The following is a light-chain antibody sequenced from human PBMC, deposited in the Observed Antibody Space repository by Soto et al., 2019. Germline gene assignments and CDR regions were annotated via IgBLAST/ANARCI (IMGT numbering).Light chain of an antibody. Sequence: IQTDQSPFTVPASVVERSPITCRESQSISSSLNWYQQKSGKAPNLLIYGVSRLQGGVPSRFSGSGSGTDFTLSISSLQPEDFATYYCQQSYTAPSITFGQGTRLEI. CDR2: GVS. CDR1: QSISSS. CDR3: QQSYTAPSIT. V-gene: IGKV1-39*01. J-gene: IGKJ5*01.